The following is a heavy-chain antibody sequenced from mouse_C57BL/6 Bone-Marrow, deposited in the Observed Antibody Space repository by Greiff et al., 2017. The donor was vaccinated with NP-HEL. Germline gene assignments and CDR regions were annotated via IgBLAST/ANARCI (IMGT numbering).Heavy chain of an antibody. D-gene: IGHD1-1*01. V-gene: IGHV3-6*01. CDR1: GYSITSGYY. J-gene: IGHJ3*01. CDR2: ISYDGSN. CDR3: AIITRAY. Sequence: DVQLQESGPGLVKPSQSLSLTCSVTGYSITSGYYWNWIRQFPGNKLEWMGYISYDGSNNYNPSLKNRISITRDTSKNQFFLKLNSVTTEDTATYYCAIITRAYWGQGTLVTVSA.